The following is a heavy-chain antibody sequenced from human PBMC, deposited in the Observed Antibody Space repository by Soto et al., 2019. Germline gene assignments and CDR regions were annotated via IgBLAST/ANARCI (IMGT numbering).Heavy chain of an antibody. V-gene: IGHV1-18*04. J-gene: IGHJ3*01. CDR1: GDTFTSNG. CDR2: MYPYNGNT. D-gene: IGHD2-21*02. Sequence: GAAVKVSCKASGDTFTSNGISWVRQAPGQGLEWMGWMYPYNGNTNYGHNFHGRVTMTTDTSTSTAYMELRSLRSDDTAVYYCARVGVCGGHCYLPGHDAFDLWGQGTMVTVSS. CDR3: ARVGVCGGHCYLPGHDAFDL.